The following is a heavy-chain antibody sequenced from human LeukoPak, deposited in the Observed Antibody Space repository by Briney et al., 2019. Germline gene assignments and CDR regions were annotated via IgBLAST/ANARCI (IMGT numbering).Heavy chain of an antibody. CDR3: ARMEGLGYCSSTSCPRFYFAY. V-gene: IGHV3-7*01. J-gene: IGHJ4*02. CDR1: GFTFSSYW. CDR2: IKEDGSEK. Sequence: GGSLRLSCAASGFTFSSYWMSWVRQAPGKGLEWVANIKEDGSEKDYVDSVKGRFTISRDNAKISLYLQMNSLRAEDTAVYYCARMEGLGYCSSTSCPRFYFAYWGQGTLVTVSS. D-gene: IGHD2-2*01.